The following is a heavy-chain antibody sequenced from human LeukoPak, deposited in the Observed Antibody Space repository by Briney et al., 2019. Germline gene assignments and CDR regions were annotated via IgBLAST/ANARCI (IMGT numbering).Heavy chain of an antibody. V-gene: IGHV3-7*03. CDR3: ARGGTADY. CDR1: GFTFTTYW. D-gene: IGHD2-15*01. Sequence: GGSLRLSCAASGFTFTTYWMTWVRQAPGKGLEWVANINQDGSEKHNVDSVKGRFTISRDNAKNSIYLQMNSLRAEDTAVYFCARGGTADYWGQGTLVTVSS. CDR2: INQDGSEK. J-gene: IGHJ4*02.